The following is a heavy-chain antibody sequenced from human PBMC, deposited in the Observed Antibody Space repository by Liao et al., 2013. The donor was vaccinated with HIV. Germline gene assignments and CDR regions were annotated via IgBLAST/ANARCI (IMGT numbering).Heavy chain of an antibody. Sequence: GSDTSYFWSWIRQPAGKGLEWIGRIYSTGNANYNPSLNSRVTMSVDTSNNQFSLTLNSVTAADTAVYYCARENPRGRPFDYWGQGILVTVSS. CDR1: GSDTSYF. CDR3: ARENPRGRPFDY. J-gene: IGHJ4*02. CDR2: IYSTGNA. D-gene: IGHD3-10*01. V-gene: IGHV4-4*07.